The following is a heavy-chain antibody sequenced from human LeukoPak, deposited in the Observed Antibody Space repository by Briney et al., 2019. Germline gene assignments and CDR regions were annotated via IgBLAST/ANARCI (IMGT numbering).Heavy chain of an antibody. CDR2: IKSEADGETT. J-gene: IGHJ3*02. CDR1: RFTFTNAW. D-gene: IGHD3-10*01. V-gene: IGHV3-15*01. Sequence: GGSLRLSCAGSRFTFTNAWMSWVRQAPGKGLEWVGRIKSEADGETTDYAAPVKGRFTISRDDSKNTVYLQMNSLKTEDTAVYYCTGRGDAFDIWGQGTMVTVSS. CDR3: TGRGDAFDI.